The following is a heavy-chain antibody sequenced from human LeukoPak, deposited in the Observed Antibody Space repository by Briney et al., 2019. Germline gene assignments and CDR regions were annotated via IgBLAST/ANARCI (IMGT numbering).Heavy chain of an antibody. V-gene: IGHV3-7*01. CDR3: ARGLSGYASSLGY. CDR2: IKQDGSEK. J-gene: IGHJ4*02. CDR1: GCTFSDYW. Sequence: PGGSLRLSCAASGCTFSDYWMSWVRQGPRKRLEWVANIKQDGSEKYYVDSVKGRFTISRDNAKNSLYLQMNSLRAEDTAVYYCARGLSGYASSLGYWGQGTLVTVSA. D-gene: IGHD6-6*01.